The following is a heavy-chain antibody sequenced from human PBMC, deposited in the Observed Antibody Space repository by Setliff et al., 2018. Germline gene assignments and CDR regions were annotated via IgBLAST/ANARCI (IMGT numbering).Heavy chain of an antibody. CDR2: VYPGDSDT. J-gene: IGHJ4*02. CDR1: GYRFTTYW. V-gene: IGHV5-51*01. CDR3: AREHVSGHSEY. D-gene: IGHD1-26*01. Sequence: GESLKISCKGSGYRFTTYWIAWVRQKPGKGLEWMGIVYPGDSDTQYSPSFQGQVTFSSDKSINTAYPHLSSLKASDTAMYYCAREHVSGHSEYWGQGTLVTVSS.